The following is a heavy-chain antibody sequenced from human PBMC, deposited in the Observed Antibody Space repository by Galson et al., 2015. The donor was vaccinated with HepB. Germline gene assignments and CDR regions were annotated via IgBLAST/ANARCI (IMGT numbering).Heavy chain of an antibody. D-gene: IGHD6-6*01. CDR1: GFTFSSFG. Sequence: SLRLSCAASGFTFSSFGMHWVRQAPGKGLEWVAVISNDESNKYYADSAKGRFTISRDNSKNTLYLKMNSPRAEDTAVYYCAKEIAARSYYYGMDVWGQGTTVTVSS. CDR3: AKEIAARSYYYGMDV. CDR2: ISNDESNK. V-gene: IGHV3-30*18. J-gene: IGHJ6*02.